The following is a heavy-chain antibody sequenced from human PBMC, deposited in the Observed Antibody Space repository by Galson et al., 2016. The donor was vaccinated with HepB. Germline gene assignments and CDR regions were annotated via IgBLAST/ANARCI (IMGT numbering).Heavy chain of an antibody. Sequence: SETLSLTCAVYGGSFRNYYWSWIRLPPGKGLEWIGEINQSGSTNYNPSLKSRVAISVDTSRNEFSLKLSSVTAADTAVYYCAREHYTSSWYSQAQRRKNDAVDIWGQGTMVTVSS. CDR2: INQSGST. CDR3: AREHYTSSWYSQAQRRKNDAVDI. J-gene: IGHJ3*02. CDR1: GGSFRNYY. D-gene: IGHD6-13*01. V-gene: IGHV4-34*01.